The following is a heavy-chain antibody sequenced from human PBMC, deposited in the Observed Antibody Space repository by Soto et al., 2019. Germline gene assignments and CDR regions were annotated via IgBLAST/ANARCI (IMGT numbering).Heavy chain of an antibody. Sequence: PGGSLRLSCAASGFTFSSYTMNWVRQAPGRRLEWVSSIGTSSSYIYYADSVKGRFTISRDNAKNSLFLQMNSLRADDTAVYYCARECTNGRCIPIDYGMDVWGQGTTVTVSS. J-gene: IGHJ6*02. CDR2: IGTSSSYI. CDR1: GFTFSSYT. V-gene: IGHV3-21*04. CDR3: ARECTNGRCIPIDYGMDV. D-gene: IGHD2-8*01.